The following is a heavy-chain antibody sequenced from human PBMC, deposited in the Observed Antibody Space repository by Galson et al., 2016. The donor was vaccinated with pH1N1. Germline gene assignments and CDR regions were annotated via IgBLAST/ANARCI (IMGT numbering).Heavy chain of an antibody. D-gene: IGHD4-17*01. V-gene: IGHV1-69*13. CDR1: GGTFSSYA. CDR2: IIPIFGTA. Sequence: SVKVSCKASGGTFSSYAISWVRQAPGQGLEWMGGIIPIFGTANYAQKFQGRVTITADESTSTAYMELSSLRSEDTAVYYCARFDYGDYVGWFDPWGQGTLSPSPQ. J-gene: IGHJ5*02. CDR3: ARFDYGDYVGWFDP.